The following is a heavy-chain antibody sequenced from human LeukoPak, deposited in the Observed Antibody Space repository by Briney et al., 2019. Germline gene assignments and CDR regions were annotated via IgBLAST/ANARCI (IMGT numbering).Heavy chain of an antibody. CDR3: ARDSAYYYGSGSYDY. V-gene: IGHV1-18*01. Sequence: AYNGNTNYAQKLQGRVTMTTDTSTSTAYMELRSLRSDDTAVYYCARDSAYYYGSGSYDYWGQGTLVTVSS. D-gene: IGHD3-10*01. J-gene: IGHJ4*02. CDR2: AYNGNT.